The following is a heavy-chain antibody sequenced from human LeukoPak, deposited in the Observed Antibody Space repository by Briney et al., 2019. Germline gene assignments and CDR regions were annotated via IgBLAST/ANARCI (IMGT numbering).Heavy chain of an antibody. Sequence: GGSLRLSCAASGFTFSIYWMSWVRQAPGKGLEWVANIKEDASEKNYVDSVKGRFTISRDNAKNSLYLQMNSLRAEDTAVYYCARDHQPFTAWGQGTLVTVSS. CDR3: ARDHQPFTA. D-gene: IGHD5-18*01. CDR2: IKEDASEK. CDR1: GFTFSIYW. J-gene: IGHJ4*02. V-gene: IGHV3-7*04.